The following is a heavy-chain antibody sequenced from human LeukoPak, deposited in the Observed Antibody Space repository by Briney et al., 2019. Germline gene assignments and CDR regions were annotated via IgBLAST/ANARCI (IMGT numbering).Heavy chain of an antibody. J-gene: IGHJ4*02. CDR2: IIPIFGTA. D-gene: IGHD1-7*01. Sequence: VASVKVSCKASGGTFSRHAISWVRQAPGQGLEWMGGIIPIFGTANHAQKFRGRVTITADESTTTASMELSSLRSEDTAVYYCARLLDLTFDYWGQGTLVTVSS. CDR1: GGTFSRHA. V-gene: IGHV1-69*01. CDR3: ARLLDLTFDY.